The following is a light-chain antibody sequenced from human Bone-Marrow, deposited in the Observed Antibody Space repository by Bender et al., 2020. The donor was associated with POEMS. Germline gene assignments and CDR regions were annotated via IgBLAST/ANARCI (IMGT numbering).Light chain of an antibody. J-gene: IGLJ1*01. CDR3: VGWDARLSGYV. Sequence: QSVLTQPPSASGTPGQRVTISCSGGSSNIGAHAVNWYQHLPGTAPKLLIYSSHRRPSEVPDRFSGSRSGTSASLAISGLRSEDEADYYCVGWDARLSGYVFGTGTKVTVL. CDR2: SSH. V-gene: IGLV1-47*02. CDR1: SSNIGAHA.